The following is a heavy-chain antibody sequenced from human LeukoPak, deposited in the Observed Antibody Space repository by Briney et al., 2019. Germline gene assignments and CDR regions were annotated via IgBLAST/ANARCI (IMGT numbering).Heavy chain of an antibody. CDR2: INKNRTN. Sequence: SETLSLTSPLYTGSFGHYYWTWIRPLPGEWRGWIGEINKNRTNNYEPSLKRGVTISVDPSKTHVSLNLTPVTAAATAVYYCASRIGRYLYYYGMDVWGQGTTVTVSS. CDR3: ASRIGRYLYYYGMDV. J-gene: IGHJ6*02. D-gene: IGHD1-26*01. CDR1: TGSFGHYY. V-gene: IGHV4-34*01.